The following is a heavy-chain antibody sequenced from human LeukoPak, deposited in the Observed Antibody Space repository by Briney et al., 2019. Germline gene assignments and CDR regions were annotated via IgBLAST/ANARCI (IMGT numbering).Heavy chain of an antibody. CDR2: INYKGGTT. CDR3: ARVGPATAFDY. V-gene: IGHV3-64*02. J-gene: IGHJ4*02. CDR1: GFTLSSFS. Sequence: GGSLRLSCAASGFTLSSFSMHWVRQSSGRGLEYVSAINYKGGTTYYADSVKGRFTISRDNSKNTLYLQMASLRDEDMGVYYCARVGPATAFDYWGQGTQVTVSS.